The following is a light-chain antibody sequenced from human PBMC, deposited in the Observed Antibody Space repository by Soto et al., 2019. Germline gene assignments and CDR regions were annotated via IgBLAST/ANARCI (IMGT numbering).Light chain of an antibody. CDR2: DVS. CDR3: SAFTGTSYV. V-gene: IGLV2-14*03. CDR1: SSDVGGNKY. Sequence: QSALTQPASVSGSPGQSITISCTGTSSDVGGNKYVSWYQHYPGKAPKLMICDVSNRPSGVSNRFSGSKSGNTASLTISGLQAEDAADYSCSAFTGTSYVFGTGPKVPVL. J-gene: IGLJ1*01.